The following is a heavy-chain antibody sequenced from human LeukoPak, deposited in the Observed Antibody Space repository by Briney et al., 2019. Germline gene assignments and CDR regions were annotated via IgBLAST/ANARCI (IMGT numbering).Heavy chain of an antibody. Sequence: GGSLRLSCAASGFTSSDVSMAWVRQAPGKGLEWVGRVLTESDGGTADYAAPVKGRFTISRDDSKDTLYLQMNSLKAEDTAMYFCATDYKPGTYYFDFWGQGTLVTVSS. CDR1: GFTSSDVS. CDR3: ATDYKPGTYYFDF. J-gene: IGHJ4*02. CDR2: VLTESDGGTA. V-gene: IGHV3-15*01. D-gene: IGHD5-24*01.